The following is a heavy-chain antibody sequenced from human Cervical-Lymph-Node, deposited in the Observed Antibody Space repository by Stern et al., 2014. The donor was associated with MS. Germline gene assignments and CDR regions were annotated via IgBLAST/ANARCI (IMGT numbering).Heavy chain of an antibody. V-gene: IGHV3-30-3*01. D-gene: IGHD2-8*01. CDR3: VREDGDFDY. J-gene: IGHJ4*02. CDR2: IWHDGNNN. Sequence: QVQLVQSGGGVVQPGGSLRLSCAASGFTFSSHVMHWVRQAPGKGLEWVAVIWHDGNNNAYADSVKGRFTISRDNSNNTLSLQMNSLRAEDTAVYYCVREDGDFDYWGQGTLVTVSS. CDR1: GFTFSSHV.